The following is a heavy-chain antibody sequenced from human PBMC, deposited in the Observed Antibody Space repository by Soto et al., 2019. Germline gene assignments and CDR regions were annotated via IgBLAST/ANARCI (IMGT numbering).Heavy chain of an antibody. J-gene: IGHJ4*02. CDR2: IGTAGDT. Sequence: GGSLRLCCEASGFTFSGFDMHWVRQPTGKGLEWVSTIGTAGDTYYAVSVKGRFTISRDNAKTSLSLQMNSLRAGDTAVYFCARGQEVGAHFFDSWGQGTQVTVSS. V-gene: IGHV3-13*01. D-gene: IGHD2-15*01. CDR3: ARGQEVGAHFFDS. CDR1: GFTFSGFD.